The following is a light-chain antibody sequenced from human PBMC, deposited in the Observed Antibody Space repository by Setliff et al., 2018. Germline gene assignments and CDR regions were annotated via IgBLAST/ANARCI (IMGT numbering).Light chain of an antibody. CDR2: DNN. J-gene: IGLJ1*01. CDR3: GTWDSSLSVYV. CDR1: SSNIGNNY. V-gene: IGLV1-51*01. Sequence: QSVLTQPPSVSAAPGQKVTISCSGSSSNIGNNYVSWYQQLPGTAPKLLICDNNKRPSGIPDRFSGSKSGTSATLGITGLQTGDEADYYCGTWDSSLSVYVFGTGTKATVL.